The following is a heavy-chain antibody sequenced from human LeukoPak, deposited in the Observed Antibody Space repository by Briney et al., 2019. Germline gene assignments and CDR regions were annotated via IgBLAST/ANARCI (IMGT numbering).Heavy chain of an antibody. CDR1: GYTFTSYG. D-gene: IGHD3-22*01. Sequence: ASVKVSCKASGYTFTSYGISWVRQALGQGLEWMGWISAYNGNTNYAQKLQGRVTMTTDTSTSTAYMELRSLRSDDTAVYYCARAINPSDSRGWNDVWGQGTTVTVSS. J-gene: IGHJ6*02. V-gene: IGHV1-18*01. CDR3: ARAINPSDSRGWNDV. CDR2: ISAYNGNT.